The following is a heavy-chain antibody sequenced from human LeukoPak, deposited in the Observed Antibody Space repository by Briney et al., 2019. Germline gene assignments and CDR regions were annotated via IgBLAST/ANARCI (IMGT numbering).Heavy chain of an antibody. CDR3: ARTVNTAFAYYYYMDV. CDR2: IYYSGST. CDR1: GGSISSYY. V-gene: IGHV4-59*01. J-gene: IGHJ6*03. D-gene: IGHD5-18*01. Sequence: SETLSLTCTVSGGSISSYYWSWIRQPPGKGLEWIGYIYYSGSTNYNPSLRSRVTISVDTSKNQFSLKLSSVTAADTAVYYCARTVNTAFAYYYYMDVWGKGTTVTVSS.